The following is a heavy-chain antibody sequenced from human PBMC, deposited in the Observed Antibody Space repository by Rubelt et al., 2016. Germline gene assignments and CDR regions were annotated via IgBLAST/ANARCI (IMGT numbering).Heavy chain of an antibody. J-gene: IGHJ4*02. CDR2: IYFSGST. D-gene: IGHD5-12*01. V-gene: IGHV4-39*01. CDR3: ARQTRGYSGYDY. Sequence: QLQLQESGPGLVKPSETLSLTCTVSGGSISSGYYWGWIRQPPGTGLEWIGSIYFSGSTDYNPSYKSRVTRSVDTSKNQFSLKLSSVTAADTAVYYGARQTRGYSGYDYWGQGTLVTVSS. CDR1: GGSISSGYY.